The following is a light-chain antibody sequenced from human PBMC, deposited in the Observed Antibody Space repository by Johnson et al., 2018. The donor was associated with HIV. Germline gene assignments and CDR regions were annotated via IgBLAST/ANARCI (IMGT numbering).Light chain of an antibody. V-gene: IGLV1-51*02. J-gene: IGLJ1*01. CDR1: SSNMGNNY. CDR3: ATWDRSLTIGGV. Sequence: QSVLTQPPSVSAAPGQKVTISCSGSSSNMGNNYVSWYQQLPGTAPKLLIYENDKRPSGIPDRFSGSKSGTSATLGITGLQPGDEADYYCATWDRSLTIGGVVGTGTKVTVL. CDR2: END.